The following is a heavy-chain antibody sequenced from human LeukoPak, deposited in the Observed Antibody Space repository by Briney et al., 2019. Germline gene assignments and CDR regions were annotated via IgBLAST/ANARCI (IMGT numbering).Heavy chain of an antibody. D-gene: IGHD3-10*01. V-gene: IGHV3-30*02. CDR3: AKGAHYSGSGNYRRGRYFDY. CDR1: GFTFSDYY. Sequence: PGGSLRLSCAASGFTFSDYYMSWIRQAPGKGLDWVAFIQYDGSNKYYSDSVKGRFTISRDNSKNTLYLQMNSLRAEDTAVYYCAKGAHYSGSGNYRRGRYFDYWGQGTLVTVSS. CDR2: IQYDGSNK. J-gene: IGHJ4*02.